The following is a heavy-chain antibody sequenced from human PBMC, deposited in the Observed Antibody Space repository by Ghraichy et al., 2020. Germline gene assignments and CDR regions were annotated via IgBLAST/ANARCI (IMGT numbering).Heavy chain of an antibody. D-gene: IGHD3-16*01. V-gene: IGHV3-30*18. J-gene: IGHJ1*01. CDR1: GFTFSSYG. CDR2: ISYDGSNK. Sequence: GGSLRLSCAASGFTFSSYGMHWVRQAPGKGLEWVAVISYDGSNKYYADSVKGRFTISRDNSKNTLYLQMNSLRAEDTAVYYCAKDPPAGRYHFGGAGFQHWGQGTLVTVSS. CDR3: AKDPPAGRYHFGGAGFQH.